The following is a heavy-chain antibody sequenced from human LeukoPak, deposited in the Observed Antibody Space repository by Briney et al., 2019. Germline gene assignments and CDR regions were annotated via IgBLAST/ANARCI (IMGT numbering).Heavy chain of an antibody. D-gene: IGHD3-22*01. CDR2: ISWNSGRM. CDR3: AKGFAVDYLDGSAYYSGLDY. Sequence: HPGGPLRLSCAASGFTFDDYAMHWVRQAPGKGLEWVSLISWNSGRMGYADSVKGRFTISRDNAKNSLYLQMNDLRAEDTALYYCAKGFAVDYLDGSAYYSGLDYWGQGTLVTVSS. V-gene: IGHV3-9*01. CDR1: GFTFDDYA. J-gene: IGHJ4*02.